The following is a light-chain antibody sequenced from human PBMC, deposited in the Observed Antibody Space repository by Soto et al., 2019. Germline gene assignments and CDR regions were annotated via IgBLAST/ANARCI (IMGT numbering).Light chain of an antibody. J-gene: IGKJ1*01. V-gene: IGKV3-11*01. CDR3: QQRSSWMWA. Sequence: EIVVTQSPVTLSLSPGDRATLSCRASRSVSTYLAWYQQKPGQAPRLLIYDTSHRATGIPARFSGSGSGTDFTLTISGLEPEDFAVYYCQQRSSWMWAFGQGTRVEVK. CDR2: DTS. CDR1: RSVSTY.